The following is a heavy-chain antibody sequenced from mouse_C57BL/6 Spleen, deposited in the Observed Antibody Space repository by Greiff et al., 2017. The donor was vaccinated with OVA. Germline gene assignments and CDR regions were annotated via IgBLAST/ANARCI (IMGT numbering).Heavy chain of an antibody. CDR2: IYPRSGNT. CDR1: GYTFTSYG. V-gene: IGHV1-81*01. J-gene: IGHJ2*01. Sequence: QVQLQQSGAELARPGASVKLSCKASGYTFTSYGISWVKQRTGQGLEWIGEIYPRSGNTYYNEKFKGKATLTADKSSSTAYMELRSLTSEDSAVYFSARRGANYFDYWGQGTTLTVSS. CDR3: ARRGANYFDY.